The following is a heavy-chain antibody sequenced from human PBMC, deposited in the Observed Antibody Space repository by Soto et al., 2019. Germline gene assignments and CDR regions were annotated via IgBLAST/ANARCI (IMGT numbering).Heavy chain of an antibody. CDR1: GGSISSYY. CDR2: IYYSGST. V-gene: IGHV4-59*08. J-gene: IGHJ5*02. CDR3: ARLRPPKLALNCFDP. Sequence: LSLTCTVSGGSISSYYWSWIRQPPGKGLEWIGYIYYSGSTNYNPSLKSRVTISVDTSKNQFSLKLSSVTAADTAVYYCARLRPPKLALNCFDPWGQGTLVTVSS.